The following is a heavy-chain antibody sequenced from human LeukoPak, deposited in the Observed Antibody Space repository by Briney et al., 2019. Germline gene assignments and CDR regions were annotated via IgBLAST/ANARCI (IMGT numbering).Heavy chain of an antibody. CDR3: MRHEEEDGYNAKPFDF. CDR1: SYSISSGYY. CDR2: IYHSGST. V-gene: IGHV4-38-2*01. J-gene: IGHJ4*02. D-gene: IGHD5-24*01. Sequence: SETLSLTCAVSSYSISSGYYWGWIRQPPGKGLEWIGSIYHSGSTYYNPSLKSRVTISVDTSKNQFSLRLSSVTAADTAVYFCMRHEEEDGYNAKPFDFWGQGTLVTVSS.